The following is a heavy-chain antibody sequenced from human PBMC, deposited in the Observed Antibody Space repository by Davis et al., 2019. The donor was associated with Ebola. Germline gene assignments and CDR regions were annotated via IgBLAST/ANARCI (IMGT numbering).Heavy chain of an antibody. J-gene: IGHJ6*04. CDR3: AKDMVPAASGGYYYYYGMDV. CDR1: GTTFDDYA. Sequence: SLKISCAASGTTFDDYAMHWVRQAPGKGLEWVSGISWNSGSIGYADSVKGRFTISRDNAKNSLYLQMNSLRAEDTALYYCAKDMVPAASGGYYYYYGMDVWGKGTTVTVSS. CDR2: ISWNSGSI. V-gene: IGHV3-9*01. D-gene: IGHD2-2*01.